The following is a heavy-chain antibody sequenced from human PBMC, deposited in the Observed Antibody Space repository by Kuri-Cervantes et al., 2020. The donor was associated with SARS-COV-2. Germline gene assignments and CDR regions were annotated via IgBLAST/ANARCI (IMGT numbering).Heavy chain of an antibody. Sequence: GSLRLSCTVSGGSISSSSYYWGWIRQPPGKGLEWIGSIYYSGSTYYNPSLESRVTISVDTSKNQFSLKLSSVTAADTAVYYCASAQGPYYYDSSGYYRFDYWGQGTLVTVSS. CDR1: GGSISSSSYY. CDR2: IYYSGST. CDR3: ASAQGPYYYDSSGYYRFDY. V-gene: IGHV4-39*01. D-gene: IGHD3-22*01. J-gene: IGHJ4*02.